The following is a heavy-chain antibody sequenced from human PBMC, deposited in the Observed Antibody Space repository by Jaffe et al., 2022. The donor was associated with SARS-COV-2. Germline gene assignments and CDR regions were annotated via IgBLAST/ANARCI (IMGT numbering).Heavy chain of an antibody. D-gene: IGHD2-15*01. J-gene: IGHJ4*02. CDR3: AKAAGGG. V-gene: IGHV3-23*04. CDR1: GFIFSTHT. CDR2: ISGSGGRT. Sequence: EVQVVESGGGLVQPGGSLRLSCAASGFIFSTHTMSWVRQAPGKGLEGVSSISGSGGRTYYADSVKGRFTISRDNSKNTLYLQMDSLRAEDTAVYYCAKAAGGGWGQGTLVTVSS.